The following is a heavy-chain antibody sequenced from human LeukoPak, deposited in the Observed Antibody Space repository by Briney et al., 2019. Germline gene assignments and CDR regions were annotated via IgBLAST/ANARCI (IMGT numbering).Heavy chain of an antibody. J-gene: IGHJ4*02. V-gene: IGHV3-15*01. CDR1: GFTFSNAW. CDR3: RWYSRSSGFDY. Sequence: TSGGSLILSCAASGFTFSNAWMSWVRQAPGKGLEWVGRIKSKTDGGTTDYAAPVKRIFTISRDDSKNPLYLQMNSLKTEDTAVYYCRWYSRSSGFDYWGQGTLVTVSS. D-gene: IGHD6-6*01. CDR2: IKSKTDGGTT.